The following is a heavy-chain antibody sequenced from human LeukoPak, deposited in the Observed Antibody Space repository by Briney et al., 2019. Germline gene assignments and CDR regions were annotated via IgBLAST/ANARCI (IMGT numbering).Heavy chain of an antibody. CDR1: GGSISSGGYY. Sequence: PSETLSLTCTVSGGSISSGGYYWSWIRQHPGKGLEWIGYIYYSGSTYYNPSLKSRVTISVDTSKNQFSLKLSSVTAADTAVYYCARAVGGGDIVVVPAALDPWGQGTLVTVSS. D-gene: IGHD2-2*01. CDR2: IYYSGST. CDR3: ARAVGGGDIVVVPAALDP. J-gene: IGHJ5*02. V-gene: IGHV4-31*03.